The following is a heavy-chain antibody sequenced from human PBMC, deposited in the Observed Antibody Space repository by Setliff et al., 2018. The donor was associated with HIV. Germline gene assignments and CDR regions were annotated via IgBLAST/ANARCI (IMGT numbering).Heavy chain of an antibody. V-gene: IGHV4-39*07. J-gene: IGHJ4*02. CDR2: FHYSGST. CDR1: GGSISSSSYY. Sequence: SETLSLTCNVSGGSISSSSYYWAWIRQPPGKGLEWIGSFHYSGSTAYNPSLKSRVTISVDTSKNQFSLKLSSVTAADTAVYYCARGTYGGYAGLFDYWGQGSLVTVSS. D-gene: IGHD5-12*01. CDR3: ARGTYGGYAGLFDY.